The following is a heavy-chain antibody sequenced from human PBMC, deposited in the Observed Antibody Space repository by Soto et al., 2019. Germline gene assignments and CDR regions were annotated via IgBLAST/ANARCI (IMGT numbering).Heavy chain of an antibody. CDR3: AKVLFDDRDAFDI. Sequence: GGSLRLSCAASGFTFSSYAISWVRQAPGKGLEWVSAISGSGGSTYYADSVKGRFTISRDNSKNTLYLQMNSLRAEDTAVYYCAKVLFDDRDAFDIWGQGTMVTVSS. CDR1: GFTFSSYA. CDR2: ISGSGGST. V-gene: IGHV3-23*01. J-gene: IGHJ3*02.